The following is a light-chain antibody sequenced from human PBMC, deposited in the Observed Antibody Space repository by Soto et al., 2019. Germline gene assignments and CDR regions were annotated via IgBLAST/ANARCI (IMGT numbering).Light chain of an antibody. V-gene: IGKV1-17*01. Sequence: DIQMTQSPSSLSASVGDRVTITCRASQAIRNDVGWYQQKPGKDPKRLIYVASRLESGVPSRFSGSGFGTEFTLTISGLQPEDFATYFCQQSSKTPFTFGPGTKVEIK. CDR3: QQSSKTPFT. J-gene: IGKJ3*01. CDR1: QAIRND. CDR2: VAS.